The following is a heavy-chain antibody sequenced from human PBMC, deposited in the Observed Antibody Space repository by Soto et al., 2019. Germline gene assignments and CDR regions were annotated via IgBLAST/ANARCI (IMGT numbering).Heavy chain of an antibody. CDR3: ARDFLSSGQFGGDAFDI. D-gene: IGHD3-16*01. CDR2: IWYDGSNK. Sequence: HPGGSLRLSCAASGFTFSSYGMHWVRQAPGKGLEWVAVIWYDGSNKYYADSVKGRFTISRDNSKNTLYLQMNSLRAEDTAVYYCARDFLSSGQFGGDAFDIWGQGTMVTVSS. CDR1: GFTFSSYG. J-gene: IGHJ3*02. V-gene: IGHV3-33*01.